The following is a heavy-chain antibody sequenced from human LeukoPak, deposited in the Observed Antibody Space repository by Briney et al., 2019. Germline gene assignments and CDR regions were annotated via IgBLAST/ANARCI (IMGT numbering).Heavy chain of an antibody. J-gene: IGHJ4*02. CDR1: GYTFTGYY. CDR3: ATHPDIVVVPAAGVFDY. V-gene: IGHV1-2*02. D-gene: IGHD2-2*01. CDR2: INPNSGGT. Sequence: GASVKVSCKASGYTFTGYYIHWVRQAPGQGLECMGWINPNSGGTNYAQKFQGRVTMTRDTSISTAYMELSRLKSDDTAVYYCATHPDIVVVPAAGVFDYWGQGTLVTVSS.